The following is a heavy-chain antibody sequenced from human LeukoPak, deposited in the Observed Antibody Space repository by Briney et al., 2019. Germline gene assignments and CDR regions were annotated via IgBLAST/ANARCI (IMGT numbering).Heavy chain of an antibody. Sequence: GGSLRLSCAASGFSFSSYWMHWVRQAPGKGLVWVSRMKSDGKTNYADSVKGRFTISRDNAKNTVSLQMNSLRAEDTGVYYCARAPSEIGGYYPEYFRHWGQGTLVTVSS. D-gene: IGHD3-22*01. J-gene: IGHJ1*01. CDR2: MKSDGKT. CDR1: GFSFSSYW. V-gene: IGHV3-74*01. CDR3: ARAPSEIGGYYPEYFRH.